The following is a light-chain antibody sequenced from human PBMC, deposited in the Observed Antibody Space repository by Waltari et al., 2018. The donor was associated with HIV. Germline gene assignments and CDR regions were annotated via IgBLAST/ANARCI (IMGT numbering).Light chain of an antibody. CDR1: QSLLHSNGYTY. Sequence: DIVMTQSPLSLSVNPGEPASISCRSNQSLLHSNGYTYLDWYVKKPGQSPQLLIFVASRRASGVPYRFSGSASGTDFTLKISRVEAEDVGVYYCMQAVEKWTFGPGTKVEI. V-gene: IGKV2-28*01. J-gene: IGKJ1*01. CDR2: VAS. CDR3: MQAVEKWT.